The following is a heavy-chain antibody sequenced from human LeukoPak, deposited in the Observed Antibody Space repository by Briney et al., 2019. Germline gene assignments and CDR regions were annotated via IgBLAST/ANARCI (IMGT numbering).Heavy chain of an antibody. Sequence: ASVKVSCKASGYTFTGYYMHWVRQAPGQGLEWMGWINPNSGGTNYAQKFQGRVTMTRDTSISTAYMELSRLRSDDTAVYYCARAQQLVRSPFDYRGQGTLVTVSS. J-gene: IGHJ4*02. CDR2: INPNSGGT. CDR1: GYTFTGYY. V-gene: IGHV1-2*02. D-gene: IGHD6-13*01. CDR3: ARAQQLVRSPFDY.